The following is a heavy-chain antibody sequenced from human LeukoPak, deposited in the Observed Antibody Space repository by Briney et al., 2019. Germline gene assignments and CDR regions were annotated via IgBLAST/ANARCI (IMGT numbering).Heavy chain of an antibody. CDR3: ARDFSNGWLPIDY. Sequence: GGSLRLSCAASGFTFSSFWMSWVRQAPGKGLEWVANIKQDGSNKYYVDSVKGRFTISRDNAKNSLYLQMNSLRAEDTAVYYCARDFSNGWLPIDYWGQGTLVTVSS. CDR2: IKQDGSNK. D-gene: IGHD2-8*01. V-gene: IGHV3-7*05. CDR1: GFTFSSFW. J-gene: IGHJ4*02.